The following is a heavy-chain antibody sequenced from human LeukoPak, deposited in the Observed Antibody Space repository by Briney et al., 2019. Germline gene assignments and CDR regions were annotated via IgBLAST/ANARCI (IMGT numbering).Heavy chain of an antibody. Sequence: SETLSLTCTVSGGSISSSSYFWGWIRQPPGKGLEWIGSIFYSGSTYYNPSLNSRVTISIDTSKNQFSLRLSSVTPADTAVYYCARQMNTVTADYWGQGTLVTVSS. D-gene: IGHD4-17*01. CDR3: ARQMNTVTADY. CDR1: GGSISSSSYF. J-gene: IGHJ4*02. V-gene: IGHV4-39*01. CDR2: IFYSGST.